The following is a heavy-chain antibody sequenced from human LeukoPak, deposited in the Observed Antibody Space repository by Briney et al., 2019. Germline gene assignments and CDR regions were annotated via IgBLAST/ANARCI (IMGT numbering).Heavy chain of an antibody. CDR2: IYYGGST. D-gene: IGHD6-13*01. Sequence: SETLSLTCKVSGGSVSSSSYYWGWIRQPPGKGLEWLGGIYYGGSTYYNPSLMSRVTISVDTSKNQFSLKLSSVTAADTAVYYCASRIAAAGSVDYWGQGPLVTVSS. J-gene: IGHJ4*02. V-gene: IGHV4-39*01. CDR1: GGSVSSSSYY. CDR3: ASRIAAAGSVDY.